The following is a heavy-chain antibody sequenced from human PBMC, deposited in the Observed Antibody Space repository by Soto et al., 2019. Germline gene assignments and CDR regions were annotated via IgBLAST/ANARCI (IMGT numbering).Heavy chain of an antibody. CDR1: GFAFQNHG. CDR3: ARKPHWQYWYFDL. D-gene: IGHD1-1*01. CDR2: ISGSGVNA. J-gene: IGHJ2*01. Sequence: EVQLVESGGSLIRPGGSLRLSCAASGFAFQNHGMAWVRQVPGKGLEWVAGISGSGVNAGYADSVKGRFTISRDNGDNSLYLEINNLGVEDTALYHCARKPHWQYWYFDLWGRGTLVTVSS. V-gene: IGHV3-20*01.